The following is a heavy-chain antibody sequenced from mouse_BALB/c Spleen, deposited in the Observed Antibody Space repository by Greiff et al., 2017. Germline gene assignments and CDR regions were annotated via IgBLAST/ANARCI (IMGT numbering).Heavy chain of an antibody. D-gene: IGHD3-2*01. J-gene: IGHJ3*01. V-gene: IGHV1-69*02. CDR1: GYTFTSYW. Sequence: QVQLQQPGAELVRPGASVKLSCKASGYTFTSYWINWVKQRPGQGLEWIGNIYPSDSYTNYNQKFKDKATLTVDKSSSTAYMQLSSPTSEDSAVYYCTTLDSSGYRPFAYWGQGTLVTVSA. CDR2: IYPSDSYT. CDR3: TTLDSSGYRPFAY.